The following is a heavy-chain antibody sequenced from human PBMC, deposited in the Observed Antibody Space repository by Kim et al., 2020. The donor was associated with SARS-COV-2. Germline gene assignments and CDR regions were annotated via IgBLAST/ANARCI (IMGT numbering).Heavy chain of an antibody. D-gene: IGHD6-6*01. V-gene: IGHV1-18*01. J-gene: IGHJ4*02. CDR2: ITTHNGQT. CDR3: ARDARAGLSPVRYF. Sequence: ASVKVSCKASNYNFIKYGISWVRQAPGQGLEWMGWITTHNGQTNYARRFRGRVTFTVDTSTNTAYLDLTNLRSDDSAVYYCARDARAGLSPVRYFWGQGT. CDR1: NYNFIKYG.